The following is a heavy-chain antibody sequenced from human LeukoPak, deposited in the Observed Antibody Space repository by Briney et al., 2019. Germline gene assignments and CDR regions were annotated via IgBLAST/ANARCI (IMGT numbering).Heavy chain of an antibody. D-gene: IGHD3-3*02. Sequence: PSETLSLTCTVSGASINSDYWTWVRQVAGKGLEWIGRIFASGSTNYNPYLRSRITMSVDTSKNQFSLKLSSVTAADTAVYYCARHFTGPGTYTPYFGMDVWGQGTTVTVSS. V-gene: IGHV4-4*07. J-gene: IGHJ6*02. CDR2: IFASGST. CDR1: GASINSDY. CDR3: ARHFTGPGTYTPYFGMDV.